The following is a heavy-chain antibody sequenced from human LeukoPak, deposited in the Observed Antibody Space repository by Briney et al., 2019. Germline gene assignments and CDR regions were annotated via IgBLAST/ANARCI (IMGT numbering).Heavy chain of an antibody. CDR3: VRSSGSMDV. Sequence: GGSLRLSCSASGFIFSSYSMYWVRQAPGKGLEYVAAISNNGGTTYYADSVKGRFTISRDNAKNTLYLQMSSLRAEDTAVYYCVRSSGSMDVWGQGTTVTVSS. CDR2: ISNNGGTT. J-gene: IGHJ6*02. CDR1: GFIFSSYS. V-gene: IGHV3-64D*06. D-gene: IGHD3-10*01.